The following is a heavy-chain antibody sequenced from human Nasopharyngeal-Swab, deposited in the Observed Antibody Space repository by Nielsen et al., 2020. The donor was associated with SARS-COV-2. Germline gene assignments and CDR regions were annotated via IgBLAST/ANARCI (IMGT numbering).Heavy chain of an antibody. CDR3: AWKSSGWYGSYDY. Sequence: GESLKISCQGSGYSSTSYWIAWVRQMPGKGLEWMGIIYPGDSDTRYSPSFQGQVTISADKSINTAYLQWSSLKASDTAMYYCAWKSSGWYGSYDYWGQGTLVTVSS. V-gene: IGHV5-51*01. CDR1: GYSSTSYW. D-gene: IGHD6-19*01. CDR2: IYPGDSDT. J-gene: IGHJ4*02.